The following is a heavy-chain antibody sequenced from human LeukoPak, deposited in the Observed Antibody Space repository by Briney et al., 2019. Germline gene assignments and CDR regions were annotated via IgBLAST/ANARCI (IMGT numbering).Heavy chain of an antibody. CDR3: ARGKNYDSSGYYYY. V-gene: IGHV1-69*05. J-gene: IGHJ4*02. Sequence: SVKVSCKASGGTFSSYAISWVRQAPGQGLEWMGRIIPIFGTANYAQKFQGRVTITTDESTSTAYMELSSLRSEDTAVYYCARGKNYDSSGYYYYWGQGTLVTVSS. D-gene: IGHD3-22*01. CDR1: GGTFSSYA. CDR2: IIPIFGTA.